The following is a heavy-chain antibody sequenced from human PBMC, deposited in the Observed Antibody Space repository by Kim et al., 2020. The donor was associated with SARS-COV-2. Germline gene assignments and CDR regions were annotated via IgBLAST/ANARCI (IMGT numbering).Heavy chain of an antibody. CDR2: IIAWYGST. V-gene: IGHV1-18*04. CDR3: VRESAWGSGKYVWFGY. J-gene: IGHJ4*02. CDR1: GYSFVDYG. D-gene: IGHD3-16*01. Sequence: ASVKVSCKASGYSFVDYGISWVRQVPGQGLEWVGWIIAWYGSTNYAEGFQGRITLTRDTSTTTAYMELRSLRSDDTAVYYCVRESAWGSGKYVWFGYWGQGTLVTVSS.